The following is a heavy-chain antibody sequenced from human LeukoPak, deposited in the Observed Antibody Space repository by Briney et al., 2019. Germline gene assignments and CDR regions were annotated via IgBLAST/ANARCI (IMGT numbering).Heavy chain of an antibody. V-gene: IGHV3-30*02. Sequence: GGSLRLSCAASGFTFSSYGMHWVRQAPGKGLEWVAFIRYDGSNKYYADSVKGRFTISRGNSKNTLYLQMNSLRAEDTAVYYCAKLSWELLDFDYWGQGTLVTVSS. D-gene: IGHD1-26*01. CDR1: GFTFSSYG. CDR3: AKLSWELLDFDY. J-gene: IGHJ4*02. CDR2: IRYDGSNK.